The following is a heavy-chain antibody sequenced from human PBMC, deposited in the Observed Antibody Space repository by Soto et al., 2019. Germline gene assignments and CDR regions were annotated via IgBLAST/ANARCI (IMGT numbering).Heavy chain of an antibody. J-gene: IGHJ4*02. CDR3: ARVYCSGGGCYGIDY. V-gene: IGHV1-2*04. Sequence: ASVKVSCKASGYTFTGYYMHWVRQAPGQGLERMGWINPNSGGTNYAQKFQGWVTMTRDTSTSTVYMELSSLRSEDTAVYYCARVYCSGGGCYGIDYWGQGTLVTVSS. D-gene: IGHD2-15*01. CDR2: INPNSGGT. CDR1: GYTFTGYY.